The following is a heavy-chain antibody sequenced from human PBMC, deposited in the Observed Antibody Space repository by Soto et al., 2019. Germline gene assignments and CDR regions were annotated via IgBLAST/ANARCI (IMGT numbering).Heavy chain of an antibody. CDR2: INPGNGDT. CDR1: GYTFTNYA. CDR3: ARPIGRIPATGCDS. J-gene: IGHJ4*02. Sequence: QVHLVQSGAEVEKPGASVKVSCKASGYTFTNYAVHWVRQAPGQGLEWMGWINPGNGDTKYSQKFQARVTITRDTTASTVYMELRDLRSADTAVYYCARPIGRIPATGCDSWGQGTLVTVSS. D-gene: IGHD6-13*01. V-gene: IGHV1-3*01.